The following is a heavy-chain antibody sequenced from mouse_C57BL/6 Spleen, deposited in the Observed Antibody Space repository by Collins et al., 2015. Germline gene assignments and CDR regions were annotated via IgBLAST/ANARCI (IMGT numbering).Heavy chain of an antibody. D-gene: IGHD1-1*01. J-gene: IGHJ4*01. Sequence: QVQLQQSGPELVKPWASVKISCKASGYAFSSSWMNWVKQRPGKGLEWIGRIYPGDGDTNYNGKFKGKATLTADKSSSTAYMQLSSLTSEDSAVYFCARDFITTVVAPMDYWGQGTSVTVSS. V-gene: IGHV1-82*01. CDR1: GYAFSSSW. CDR2: IYPGDGDT. CDR3: ARDFITTVVAPMDY.